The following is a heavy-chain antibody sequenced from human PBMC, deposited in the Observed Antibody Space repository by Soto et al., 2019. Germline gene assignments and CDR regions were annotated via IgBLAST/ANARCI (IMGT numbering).Heavy chain of an antibody. V-gene: IGHV4-34*01. D-gene: IGHD6-19*01. Sequence: PSETLSLTCAVYGGSFSGYYWSWIRQPPGKGLEWIGEINHSGSTNYNPSLKSRVTISVDTSKNQFSLKLSSVTAADTAVYYCARQPGRIAVAGTYYYYGMDVWGQGTTVTVS. CDR3: ARQPGRIAVAGTYYYYGMDV. CDR2: INHSGST. J-gene: IGHJ6*02. CDR1: GGSFSGYY.